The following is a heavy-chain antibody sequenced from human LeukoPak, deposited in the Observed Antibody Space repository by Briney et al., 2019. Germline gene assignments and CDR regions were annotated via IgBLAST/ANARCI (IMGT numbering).Heavy chain of an antibody. D-gene: IGHD3-3*01. CDR3: AKAYHDFWSGFYYYYMDV. Sequence: PGGSLRLSCAASGFIFSNYGMSWDRQAPGKGLEWVSSISLSSTHIYYADSIQGRFTISRDNAENSLYLQMNSLRAEDAAVYYCAKAYHDFWSGFYYYYMDVWGKGTTVTVSS. CDR2: ISLSSTHI. J-gene: IGHJ6*03. CDR1: GFIFSNYG. V-gene: IGHV3-21*06.